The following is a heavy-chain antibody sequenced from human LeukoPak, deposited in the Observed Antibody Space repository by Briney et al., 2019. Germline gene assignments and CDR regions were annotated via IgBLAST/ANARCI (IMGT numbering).Heavy chain of an antibody. CDR3: ARAWNYAFDY. V-gene: IGHV3-7*03. CDR1: GFTFSDYW. J-gene: IGHJ4*02. D-gene: IGHD1-7*01. Sequence: GGSLRLSCSVSGFTFSDYWMTWVRQAPGKGLEWVATIKRDGSETYYAYSVRGRFTISRDNAKNSVYLLMNSLRAEDTAMYYCARAWNYAFDYWGQGIQVTVSS. CDR2: IKRDGSET.